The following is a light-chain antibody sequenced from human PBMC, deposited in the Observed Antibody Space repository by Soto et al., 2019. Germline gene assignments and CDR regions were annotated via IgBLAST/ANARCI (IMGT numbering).Light chain of an antibody. CDR2: THN. Sequence: QSVLPQTPSVSGTPGQTVTMSCSGSSSNIGRGHDYWYQQLPGAAPKLLMYTHNIRPSGVPDRFSASTSGTSATLVISGLRSEDEADYHCATWDDDVNGVVFGGGTKLTGL. J-gene: IGLJ2*01. CDR1: SSNIGRGH. CDR3: ATWDDDVNGVV. V-gene: IGLV1-47*02.